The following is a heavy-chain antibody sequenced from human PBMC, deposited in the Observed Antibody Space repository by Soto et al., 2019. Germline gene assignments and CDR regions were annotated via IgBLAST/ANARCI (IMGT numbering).Heavy chain of an antibody. CDR2: IIPIFGTA. V-gene: IGHV1-69*01. CDR3: AGGTTVTTPYYDYCGRDV. D-gene: IGHD4-17*01. CDR1: GGTFSSYA. J-gene: IGHJ6*02. Sequence: QVQLVQSGAEVKKPGSSVKVSCKASGGTFSSYAISWVRQAPGQGLEWMGGIIPIFGTANYAQKFQGRVRITGDESTSTAYMELSSLRSEDTAVYYCAGGTTVTTPYYDYCGRDVWVQGTTVTVSS.